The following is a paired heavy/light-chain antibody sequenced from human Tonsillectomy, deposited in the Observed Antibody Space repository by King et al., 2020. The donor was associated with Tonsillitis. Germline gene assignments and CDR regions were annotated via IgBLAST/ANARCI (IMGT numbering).Light chain of an antibody. CDR1: QGVLHSYNNNNS. J-gene: IGKJ2*01. V-gene: IGKV4-1*01. Sequence: DIVMTQSPDSLAVSLGERATINCKSSQGVLHSYNNNNSLAWYQQKPGQPPKLLIYWASTRESGVPDRFVGSGSGTDFTLTISSLQAEDVAVFYCQQYYATPYTFGQGTKLEIK. CDR2: WAS. CDR3: QQYYATPYT.
Heavy chain of an antibody. CDR2: LKQDGSVT. D-gene: IGHD3-16*01. CDR3: ARVGGWGWFDP. CDR1: GFTFSTYW. J-gene: IGHJ5*02. V-gene: IGHV3-7*04. Sequence: EVQLVESGGGLVQPGGSLRLSCAASGFTFSTYWMGWVRQAPGKGLEWVANLKQDGSVTYYVDSVKGRFIISRDNAKNSLYLQMNSLRAEDTAVYYCARVGGWGWFDPWGQGTLVTVSS.